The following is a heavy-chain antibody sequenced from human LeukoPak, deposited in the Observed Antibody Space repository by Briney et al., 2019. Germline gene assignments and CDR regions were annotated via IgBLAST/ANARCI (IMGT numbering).Heavy chain of an antibody. D-gene: IGHD6-13*01. Sequence: SQTLSLTCTVSGGSISSGGYYWSWIRQHPGKGLEWIGYIYYSGSTNYNPSLKSRVTISVDTSKNQFSLKLSSVTAADTAVYYCARESSSSWTRGYYGMDVWGQGTTVTVSS. CDR1: GGSISSGGYY. CDR2: IYYSGST. J-gene: IGHJ6*02. CDR3: ARESSSSWTRGYYGMDV. V-gene: IGHV4-31*03.